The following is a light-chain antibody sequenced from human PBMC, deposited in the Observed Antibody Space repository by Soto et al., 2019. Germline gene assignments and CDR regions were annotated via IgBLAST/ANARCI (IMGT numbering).Light chain of an antibody. CDR2: EVT. CDR3: SSYSSKTPPYV. J-gene: IGLJ1*01. Sequence: QSALAQPASVSGSPGQSITISCTGGSSDIGGYNYVSWYQQHPGRAPRLLILEVTNRPSGVPDRFSGSKSGNTASLIIRGLQAEDEADYFCSSYSSKTPPYVFGTGTKVHRP. CDR1: SSDIGGYNY. V-gene: IGLV2-14*01.